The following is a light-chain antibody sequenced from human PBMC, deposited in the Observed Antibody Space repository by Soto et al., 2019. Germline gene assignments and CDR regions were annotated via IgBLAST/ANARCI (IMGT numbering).Light chain of an antibody. Sequence: QSVLTQPASVSGSPGQSSTISCTGTSSDVGGYNNVSWYQQQSGKAPKLIIHEVSNRPSGVSNRFSGSKSGNTASLTISGLQAEDEADYYCDSYTSSRAYVFGIGTKVTVL. V-gene: IGLV2-14*01. J-gene: IGLJ1*01. CDR2: EVS. CDR3: DSYTSSRAYV. CDR1: SSDVGGYNN.